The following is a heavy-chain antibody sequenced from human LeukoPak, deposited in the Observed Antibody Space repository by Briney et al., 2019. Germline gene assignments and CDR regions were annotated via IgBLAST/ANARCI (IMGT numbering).Heavy chain of an antibody. Sequence: GGSLRLSCAASGFTFSNYAMSWVRQAPGKGLEWVSAISGSGGSTYYADSVKGRFTISRDNSKNTLYLQMNSLRAEDTAVCYCASLGFGELFYYYYYMDVWGKGTTVTISS. V-gene: IGHV3-23*01. CDR1: GFTFSNYA. CDR2: ISGSGGST. CDR3: ASLGFGELFYYYYYMDV. J-gene: IGHJ6*03. D-gene: IGHD3-10*01.